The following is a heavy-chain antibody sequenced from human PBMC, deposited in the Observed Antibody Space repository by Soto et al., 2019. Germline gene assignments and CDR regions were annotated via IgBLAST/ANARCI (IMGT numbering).Heavy chain of an antibody. J-gene: IGHJ6*02. CDR3: AREGSGYSYGYYYYYGMDV. D-gene: IGHD5-18*01. CDR2: IIPILGIA. CDR1: GGTCSSYS. V-gene: IGHV1-69*04. Sequence: SVKVSCKAAGGTCSSYSISWVRQAPGQGLEWMGRIIPILGIANYAQKFQGRVTITADRSTSTAYMELSSLRSEDTAVYYCAREGSGYSYGYYYYYGMDVWGQGTTVTVSS.